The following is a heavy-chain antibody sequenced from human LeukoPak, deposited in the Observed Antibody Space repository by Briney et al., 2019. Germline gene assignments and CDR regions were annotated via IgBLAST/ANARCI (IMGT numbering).Heavy chain of an antibody. Sequence: GASVKVSCMASGYTFIGYYMHWVRQAPGQGLEWMGWINPNSGGTNYAQKFQGRVTMTRDTSISTAYMELSRLRSDDTAVYYCARDLRLSPGYSSGWYRVENDYWGQGTLVTVSS. CDR1: GYTFIGYY. V-gene: IGHV1-2*02. J-gene: IGHJ4*02. CDR3: ARDLRLSPGYSSGWYRVENDY. CDR2: INPNSGGT. D-gene: IGHD6-19*01.